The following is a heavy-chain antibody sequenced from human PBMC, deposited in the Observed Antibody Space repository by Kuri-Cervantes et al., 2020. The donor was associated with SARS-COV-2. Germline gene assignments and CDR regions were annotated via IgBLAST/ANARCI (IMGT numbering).Heavy chain of an antibody. Sequence: GGSLRLSCAASGLTFSSYAMHWVRQAPGKGLEWVSLISYDGSNKYYADSAKGRFTISRDNSKNTLYLQMNSLRAEDTAVYYCAKDQHGIVVVVAAVDYWGQGTLVTVSS. D-gene: IGHD2-15*01. V-gene: IGHV3-30-3*01. CDR1: GLTFSSYA. CDR2: ISYDGSNK. J-gene: IGHJ4*02. CDR3: AKDQHGIVVVVAAVDY.